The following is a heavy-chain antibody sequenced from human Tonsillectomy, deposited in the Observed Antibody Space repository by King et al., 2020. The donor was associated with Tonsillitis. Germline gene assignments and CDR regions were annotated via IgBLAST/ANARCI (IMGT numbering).Heavy chain of an antibody. J-gene: IGHJ4*02. D-gene: IGHD3-22*01. V-gene: IGHV4-59*01. Sequence: VQLQESGPGLVKPSETLSLMCTVSGGSMTSYYWNWIRQPPGKGLEWIGYIHYSGSTNYNPSLKSRVTISVDTSKNQFSQKLTSVTAADTAVYYCARQHYYDTAYDYWGQGMLVTVSS. CDR2: IHYSGST. CDR3: ARQHYYDTAYDY. CDR1: GGSMTSYY.